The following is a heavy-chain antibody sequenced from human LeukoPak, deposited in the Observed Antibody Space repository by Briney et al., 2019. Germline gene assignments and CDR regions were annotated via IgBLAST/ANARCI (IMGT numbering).Heavy chain of an antibody. D-gene: IGHD5-18*01. V-gene: IGHV1-2*02. Sequence: ASVKVSCKASGYTFTGYYMHWVRQAPGQGLEWMGWINPNSGGTNYAQKFQGRVTMTRDTSISTAYMELSRLRSDDTAVYYCARDQFRRTAMVFLVYWGQGTLVTVSS. J-gene: IGHJ4*02. CDR3: ARDQFRRTAMVFLVY. CDR1: GYTFTGYY. CDR2: INPNSGGT.